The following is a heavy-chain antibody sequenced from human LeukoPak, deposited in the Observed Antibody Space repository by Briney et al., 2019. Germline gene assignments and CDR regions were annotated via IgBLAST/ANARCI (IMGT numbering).Heavy chain of an antibody. J-gene: IGHJ4*02. V-gene: IGHV1-69*04. CDR3: ARRGRDGYRGFDY. Sequence: SVKVSCKASGGTFSSYAISWVRQAPGRGLEWMGRIIPILGIADYAQKFQGRVTITADKSTSTAYMELSSLRSEDTAVYYCARRGRDGYRGFDYWGQGTLVTVSS. D-gene: IGHD5-24*01. CDR2: IIPILGIA. CDR1: GGTFSSYA.